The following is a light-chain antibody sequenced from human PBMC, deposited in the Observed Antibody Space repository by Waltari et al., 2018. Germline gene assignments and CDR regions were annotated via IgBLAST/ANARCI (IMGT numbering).Light chain of an antibody. CDR3: SSYAGGSSLM. J-gene: IGLJ3*02. CDR1: STDVEGSAP. CDR2: EVT. Sequence: QSALTQPPSASGSPGQSITIPCTGISTDVEGSAPSFWYQQHPGKAPKLLIYEVTKRPSGVPDRFSASKSDNTASLAVSGLQAEDEADYYCSSYAGGSSLMFGGGTKLTVL. V-gene: IGLV2-8*01.